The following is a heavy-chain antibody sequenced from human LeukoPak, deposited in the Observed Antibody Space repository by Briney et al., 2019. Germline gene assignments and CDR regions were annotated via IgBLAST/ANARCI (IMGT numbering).Heavy chain of an antibody. V-gene: IGHV1-2*02. CDR3: ARAEQRGYSYSPSY. J-gene: IGHJ4*02. CDR2: FNPNSGGR. Sequence: SVKVSCNSSGSTFTVCYMHWVRQAPGQGLELMGWFNPNSGGRNYTHKDPGRGSMTRATSNTTAYMELHRQRSGDTAAAYCARAEQRGYSYSPSYRGQGTLVTVSS. D-gene: IGHD5-18*01. CDR1: GSTFTVCY.